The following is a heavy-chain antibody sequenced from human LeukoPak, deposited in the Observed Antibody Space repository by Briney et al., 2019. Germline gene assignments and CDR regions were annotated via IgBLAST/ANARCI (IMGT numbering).Heavy chain of an antibody. J-gene: IGHJ4*02. V-gene: IGHV5-51*01. CDR2: IYPDDSDT. CDR1: GYSFTSYW. CDR3: ARHYPGGDYFIDY. D-gene: IGHD4-17*01. Sequence: GESLKISCKGSGYSFTSYWIGWVRQMPGKGLEWVGIIYPDDSDTRYSPSVQDQVTISADKSISTAYLQWSSLKASDTAMYYCARHYPGGDYFIDYWGQGTLVTVSS.